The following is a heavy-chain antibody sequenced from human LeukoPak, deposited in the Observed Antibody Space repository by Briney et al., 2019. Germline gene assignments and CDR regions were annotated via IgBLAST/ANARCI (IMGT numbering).Heavy chain of an antibody. Sequence: SETLSLTCAVYGGSFSGYYWSWIRQPPGKGLEWIGYIYCSGSTYYNPSLKSRVTISVDTSKNQFSLKLSSVTAADTAVYYCARIYYDILTGYIFDYWGRGTLVTVSS. J-gene: IGHJ4*02. D-gene: IGHD3-9*01. CDR1: GGSFSGYY. CDR3: ARIYYDILTGYIFDY. CDR2: IYCSGST. V-gene: IGHV4-30-4*08.